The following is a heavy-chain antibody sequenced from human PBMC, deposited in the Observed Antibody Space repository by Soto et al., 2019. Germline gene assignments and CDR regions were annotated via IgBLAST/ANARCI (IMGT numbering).Heavy chain of an antibody. V-gene: IGHV5-10-1*01. Sequence: GESLKISCKGSGYSFTSYWISWVRQMPGKGLEWTGRIDPSDSYTNYSPSIQGHVTISVDKSINTAYLQWSSLKASDSAMYYCARGSGWYYFDYWGQGTLVTVSS. J-gene: IGHJ4*02. CDR2: IDPSDSYT. CDR3: ARGSGWYYFDY. D-gene: IGHD6-19*01. CDR1: GYSFTSYW.